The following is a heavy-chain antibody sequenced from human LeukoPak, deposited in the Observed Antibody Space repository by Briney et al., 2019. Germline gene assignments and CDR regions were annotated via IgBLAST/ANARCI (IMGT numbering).Heavy chain of an antibody. D-gene: IGHD6-13*01. J-gene: IGHJ6*03. V-gene: IGHV1-8*03. CDR3: ARDLILRLYSRVMDV. CDR2: MNPNSGNT. CDR1: GYTFSSYD. Sequence: GASVKVSCKASGYTFSSYDINWVRQAAGQGLEWMGWMNPNSGNTGYAQKFQGRVTITRNTSISTAYMELSSLRSDDTAVYYCARDLILRLYSRVMDVWGKGTTVTVSS.